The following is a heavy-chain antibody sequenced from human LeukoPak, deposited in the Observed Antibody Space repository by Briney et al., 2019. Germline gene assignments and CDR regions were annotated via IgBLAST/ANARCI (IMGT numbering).Heavy chain of an antibody. CDR3: AKDRQKRDGYSVADY. D-gene: IGHD5-24*01. J-gene: IGHJ4*02. Sequence: GSLRLSCAASGFTFSSYATSWVRQAPGKGLEWVSAISGSGGSTYYADSVKGRITISRDNSKNTLYLQMNSLRAEDTAVYYCAKDRQKRDGYSVADYWGQGTLVTVSS. V-gene: IGHV3-23*01. CDR2: ISGSGGST. CDR1: GFTFSSYA.